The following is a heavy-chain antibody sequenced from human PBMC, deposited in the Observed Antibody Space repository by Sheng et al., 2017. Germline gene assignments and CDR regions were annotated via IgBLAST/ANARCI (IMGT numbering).Heavy chain of an antibody. V-gene: IGHV4-34*01. CDR1: GGSFSGYY. CDR3: ARGRIGYCSSTSCYTNYYYYYGMDV. Sequence: QVQLQQWGAGLLKPSETLSLTCAVYGGSFSGYYWSWIRQPPGKGLEWIGEINHSGSTNYNPSLKSRVTISVDTSKNQFSLKLSSVTAADTAVYYCARGRIGYCSSTSCYTNYYYYYGMDVWGQGTTVTV. CDR2: INHSGST. D-gene: IGHD2-2*02. J-gene: IGHJ6*02.